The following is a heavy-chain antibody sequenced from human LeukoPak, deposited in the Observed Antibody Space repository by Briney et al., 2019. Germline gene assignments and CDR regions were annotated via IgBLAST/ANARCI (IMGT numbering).Heavy chain of an antibody. CDR1: GFTFSSYW. Sequence: PGGSLRLSCAASGFTFSSYWMSWVRQTPGKGPEWVANINEDGSKKYYVDSVKGRFTISRDNGKNSLYLEMNSLRADDTALYFCVQGGHFDFWGQGAPVTVSS. D-gene: IGHD3-16*01. V-gene: IGHV3-7*01. CDR3: VQGGHFDF. CDR2: INEDGSKK. J-gene: IGHJ4*02.